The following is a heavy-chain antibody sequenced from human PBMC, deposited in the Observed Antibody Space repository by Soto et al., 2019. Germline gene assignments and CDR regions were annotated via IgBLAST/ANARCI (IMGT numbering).Heavy chain of an antibody. CDR2: INSDGSST. CDR3: ARDEGTAMVLDGMDV. CDR1: VFTFISYW. Sequence: GWSLRLSCASSVFTFISYWMHWVRQAPGKGLVWVSRINSDGSSTSYADSVKGRFTIPRDNAKNTLYLQMNSLRAEDTAVYYCARDEGTAMVLDGMDVWGQGTTVTVSS. V-gene: IGHV3-74*01. J-gene: IGHJ6*02. D-gene: IGHD5-18*01.